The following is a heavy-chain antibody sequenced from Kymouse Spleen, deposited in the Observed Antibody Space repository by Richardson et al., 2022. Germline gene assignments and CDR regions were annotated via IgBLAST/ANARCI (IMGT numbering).Heavy chain of an antibody. J-gene: IGHJ6*02. CDR3: ARDPPYYDILTGSYYGMDV. CDR2: IWYDGSNK. CDR1: GFTFSSYG. V-gene: IGHV3-33*01. D-gene: IGHD3-9*01. Sequence: QVQLVESGGGVVQPGRSLRLSCAASGFTFSSYGMHWVRQAPGKGLEWVAVIWYDGSNKYYADSVKGRFTISRDNSKNTLYLQMNSLRAEDTAVYYCARDPPYYDILTGSYYGMDVWGQGTTVTVSS.